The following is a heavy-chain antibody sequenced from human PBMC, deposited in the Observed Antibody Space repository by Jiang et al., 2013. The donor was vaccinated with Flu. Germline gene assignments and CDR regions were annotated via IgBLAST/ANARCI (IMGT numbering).Heavy chain of an antibody. CDR2: IYYSGST. V-gene: IGHV4-59*01. CDR1: GGSISSYY. Sequence: GLVKPSETLSLTCTVSGGSISSYYWSWIRQPPGKGLEWIGYIYYSGSTNYNPSLKSRVTISVDTSKNQFSLKLSSVTAADTAVYYCARWYYDFWSGSPGGMDVWGQGTTVTVSS. CDR3: ARWYYDFWSGSPGGMDV. D-gene: IGHD3-3*01. J-gene: IGHJ6*02.